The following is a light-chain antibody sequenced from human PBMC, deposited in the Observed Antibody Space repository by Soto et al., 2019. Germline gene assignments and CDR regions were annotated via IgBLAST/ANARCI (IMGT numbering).Light chain of an antibody. V-gene: IGKV1-5*01. CDR2: AAS. CDR1: QNISIS. CDR3: QQYSSNSF. J-gene: IGKJ4*01. Sequence: DIQMTQSPSTLSASVGGRVTITCRASQNISISLAWYQQKPGKAPKVLIYAASSLEIGVPLRFSGNGSGTDFTLTISSLQPDDFATYYCQQYSSNSFFGGGTKVEIK.